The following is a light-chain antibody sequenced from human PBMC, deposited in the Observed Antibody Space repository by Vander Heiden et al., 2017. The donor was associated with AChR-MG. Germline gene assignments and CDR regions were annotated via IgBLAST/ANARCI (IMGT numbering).Light chain of an antibody. V-gene: IGLV3-9*01. J-gene: IGLJ2*01. CDR1: NIGIKN. Sequence: SYELTQPPSVSVVLGRAAKIICGGNNIGIKNVHWYQQKPGQAPVLVIYRDGFRPSGIPERFSGSNSGNTATLTISRAQAGDEGDYYCQVWDSSTVVFGGGTTLTVL. CDR2: RDG. CDR3: QVWDSSTVV.